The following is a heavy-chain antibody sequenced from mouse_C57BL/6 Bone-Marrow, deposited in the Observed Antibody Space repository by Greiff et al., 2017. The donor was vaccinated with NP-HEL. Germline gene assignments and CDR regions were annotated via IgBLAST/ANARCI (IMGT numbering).Heavy chain of an antibody. CDR1: GYTFTSYW. V-gene: IGHV1-69*01. D-gene: IGHD1-1*01. J-gene: IGHJ2*01. Sequence: QVQLQQPGAELVMPGASVKLSCKASGYTFTSYWMHWVKQRPGQGLEWIGEIDPSDSYTNYNQKFKGKSTLTVDKSSSTAYMQLSSLTSEDSAVYYCARSYGSPFDYWGKGTTLTVSS. CDR3: ARSYGSPFDY. CDR2: IDPSDSYT.